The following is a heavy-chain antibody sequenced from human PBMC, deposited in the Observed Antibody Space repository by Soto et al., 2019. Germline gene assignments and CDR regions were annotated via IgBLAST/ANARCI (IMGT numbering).Heavy chain of an antibody. CDR3: ARDSLQWLVV. Sequence: ASVKVSCKASGYAFTSTWMHWVRQAPGQGLEWMGIINPSGGSTSYAQKFQGRVTMTRDTSTSTVYMELSSLRSEDTAVYYCARDSLQWLVVWGQGTTVTVSS. J-gene: IGHJ6*02. CDR2: INPSGGST. V-gene: IGHV1-46*01. CDR1: GYAFTSTW. D-gene: IGHD6-19*01.